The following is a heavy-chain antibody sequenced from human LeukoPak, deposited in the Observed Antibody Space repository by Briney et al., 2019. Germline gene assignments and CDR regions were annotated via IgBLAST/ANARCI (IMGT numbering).Heavy chain of an antibody. J-gene: IGHJ4*02. D-gene: IGHD6-13*01. CDR2: ISRSGSTI. Sequence: QPGRSLRLSCAASGFTFSSYGMNWVRQAPGKGLEWVSYISRSGSTIYYADSVKGRFTISRDNAKNSLYLQVKSLRAEDTAVYYCARDSNSWPFDYWGQGTLVTVSS. CDR3: ARDSNSWPFDY. CDR1: GFTFSSYG. V-gene: IGHV3-48*03.